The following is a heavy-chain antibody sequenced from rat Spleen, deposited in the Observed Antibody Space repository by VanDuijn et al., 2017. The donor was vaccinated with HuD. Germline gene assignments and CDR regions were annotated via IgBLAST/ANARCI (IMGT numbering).Heavy chain of an antibody. CDR3: ARHLREASGVMDA. CDR2: ISSGGRT. V-gene: IGHV2S12*01. J-gene: IGHJ4*01. Sequence: QVQLKESGPGLVQPSQTLSLTCTVSGFSLSRSGVGWVRQPPGKGLEWIAAISSGGRTYYNSALKSRLSISRDTSKSQVFLKMHSLRTEDTGTYYCARHLREASGVMDAWGQGASVTVSS. CDR1: GFSLSRSG. D-gene: IGHD4-3*01.